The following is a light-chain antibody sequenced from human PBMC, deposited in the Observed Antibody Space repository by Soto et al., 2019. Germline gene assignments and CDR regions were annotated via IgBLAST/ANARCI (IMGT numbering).Light chain of an antibody. CDR2: GAS. J-gene: IGKJ4*01. Sequence: EIVMTQSPATLSVSLGERATLSCRASQSVSSNLAWYQQKPGQAPRLLIYGASTRATGIPARFSGSGSGTEFTLTISSRRAEDCAVYYCQQYNNWPPELTFGGGTKVEIK. CDR3: QQYNNWPPELT. V-gene: IGKV3-15*01. CDR1: QSVSSN.